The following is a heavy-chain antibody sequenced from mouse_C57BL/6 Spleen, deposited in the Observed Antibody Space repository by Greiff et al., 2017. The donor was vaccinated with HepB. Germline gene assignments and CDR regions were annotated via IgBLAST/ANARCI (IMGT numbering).Heavy chain of an antibody. J-gene: IGHJ2*01. CDR1: GYTFTSYW. D-gene: IGHD2-1*01. CDR3: ARGNYGNSVDY. V-gene: IGHV1-69*01. CDR2: IDPSDSYT. Sequence: QVQLKQPGAELVMPGASVKLSCKASGYTFTSYWMHWVKQRPGQGLEWIGEIDPSDSYTNYNQKFKGKSTLTVDKSSSTAYMQLSSLTSEDSAVYYCARGNYGNSVDYWGQGTTLTVSS.